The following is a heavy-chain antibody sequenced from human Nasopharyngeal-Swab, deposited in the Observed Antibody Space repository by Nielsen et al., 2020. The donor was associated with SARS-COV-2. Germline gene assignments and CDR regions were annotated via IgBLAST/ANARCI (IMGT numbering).Heavy chain of an antibody. D-gene: IGHD3-22*01. CDR3: TRLGGYDSSGYYPIDY. CDR1: GFTFSGSA. CDR2: IRSKANSYAT. V-gene: IGHV3-73*01. J-gene: IGHJ4*02. Sequence: GESLKLSCAASGFTFSGSAMHWVRQASGKGLEWVGRIRSKANSYATAYAASVKGRFTISKDDSKNTAYLQMNSLKTEDTAVYYCTRLGGYDSSGYYPIDYWGQGTLVTVSS.